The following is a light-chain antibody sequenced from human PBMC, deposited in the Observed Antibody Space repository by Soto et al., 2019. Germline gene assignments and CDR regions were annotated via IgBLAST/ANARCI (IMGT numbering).Light chain of an antibody. V-gene: IGKV3-15*01. CDR2: GSS. J-gene: IGKJ1*01. CDR1: QSVRSA. Sequence: ETVMTQSPAVVSVSPGAGANLSCRASQSVRSALAWYQQKPGQAPRLLIYGSSNRANGVPARFSASGSGTEFTLTITSLQSEAFAVYYCQQFNDWPRTFGQGTKVEIK. CDR3: QQFNDWPRT.